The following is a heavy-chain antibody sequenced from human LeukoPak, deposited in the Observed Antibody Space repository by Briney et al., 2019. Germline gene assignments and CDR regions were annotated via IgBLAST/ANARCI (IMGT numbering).Heavy chain of an antibody. V-gene: IGHV3-48*03. CDR3: ARETLGVTAFDI. J-gene: IGHJ3*02. CDR2: ISNSGDII. D-gene: IGHD2-21*02. Sequence: GGSLRLSCAGSDFSFITYAMSWVRQAPGKGLEWLSYISNSGDIISYADSVKGRFTISRDNAKNSLYLQMNSLRAEDTAVYYCARETLGVTAFDIWGQGTMVTVSS. CDR1: DFSFITYA.